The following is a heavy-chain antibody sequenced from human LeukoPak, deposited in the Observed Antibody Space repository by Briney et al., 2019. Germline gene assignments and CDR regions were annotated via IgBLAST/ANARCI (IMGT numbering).Heavy chain of an antibody. Sequence: PSETLSLTCTVSGGSISSYYWSWIRQPAGKGLEWIGRIYTSGSTNYNPSLKSRVTMSVDTSKNQFSLKLSSVTAADTAVYYCARLAFTNTYYYYGMDVWGQGTTVTVSS. CDR3: ARLAFTNTYYYYGMDV. V-gene: IGHV4-4*07. CDR1: GGSISSYY. CDR2: IYTSGST. D-gene: IGHD2/OR15-2a*01. J-gene: IGHJ6*02.